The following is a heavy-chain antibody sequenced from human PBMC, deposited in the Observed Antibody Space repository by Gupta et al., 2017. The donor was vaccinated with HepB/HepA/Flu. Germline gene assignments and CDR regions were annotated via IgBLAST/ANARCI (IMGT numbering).Heavy chain of an antibody. CDR2: IWYDGSNK. D-gene: IGHD5-18*01. Sequence: QVQLVESGGGVVQPGRSLRLSWAASGFTFSSYGMHWVRQAPGKGLEWVAVIWYDGSNKYYADSVKGRFTISRDNSKNTLYRQMNSLRAEETAVYYCARGGDGDSYGYEYYGMDVGGQGTTVTVSS. CDR3: ARGGDGDSYGYEYYGMDV. CDR1: GFTFSSYG. V-gene: IGHV3-33*01. J-gene: IGHJ6*02.